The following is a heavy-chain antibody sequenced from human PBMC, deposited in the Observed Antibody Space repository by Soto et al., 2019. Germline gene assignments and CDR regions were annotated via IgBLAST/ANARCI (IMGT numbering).Heavy chain of an antibody. Sequence: GGSLRLSCAASGFTFDDYAMRWVRQAPGKGLEWVSGISWNSGSIGYADSVKGRFTISRDNAKNSLYLQMNSLRAEDTALYYCAKGNLVGATDYWGQGTLVTVSS. V-gene: IGHV3-9*01. J-gene: IGHJ4*02. CDR2: ISWNSGSI. CDR3: AKGNLVGATDY. CDR1: GFTFDDYA. D-gene: IGHD1-26*01.